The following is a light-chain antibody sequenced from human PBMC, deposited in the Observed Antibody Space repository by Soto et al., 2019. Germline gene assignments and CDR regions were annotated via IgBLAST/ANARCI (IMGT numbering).Light chain of an antibody. CDR3: QTWATGTVI. CDR1: SGHSDYP. CDR2: VNSDGSH. V-gene: IGLV4-69*02. J-gene: IGLJ2*01. Sequence: QAVVTQSPSASASLGASVKLTCTLGSGHSDYPIVWHQQQPEKGPRFLMRVNSDGSHSKGDGIPDRFSGSSSRAERYLIISSLQSEDETDYYCQTWATGTVIFGGGTKLTVL.